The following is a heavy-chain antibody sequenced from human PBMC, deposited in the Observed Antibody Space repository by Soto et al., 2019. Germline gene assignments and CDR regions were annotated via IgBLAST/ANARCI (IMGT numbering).Heavy chain of an antibody. J-gene: IGHJ5*02. CDR2: INYRWPA. CDR3: ANYFISCPWSDT. V-gene: IGHV4-39*02. Sequence: SQTLSLTCSVSGCSINNSTSFWGWLRQSPGKGLEWIATINYRWPAEYNPSLKSRVTISVDRSRNVLSLQMNYVTAPDTAVYYCANYFISCPWSDTWGKGTPVTVSS. CDR1: GCSINNSTSF. D-gene: IGHD3-10*01.